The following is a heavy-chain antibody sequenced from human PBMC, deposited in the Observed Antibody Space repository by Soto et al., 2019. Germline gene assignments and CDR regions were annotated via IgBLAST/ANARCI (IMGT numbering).Heavy chain of an antibody. Sequence: GGSLRLSCAASGFTFSGYAMSWVRQAPGKGLEWVSAISGSGGSTYYADSVKGRFTISRDNSKNTLYLQMNSLRAEDTAVYYCAKVPYDSSGYTVTLDYWGQGTLVTVSS. CDR3: AKVPYDSSGYTVTLDY. CDR2: ISGSGGST. D-gene: IGHD3-22*01. CDR1: GFTFSGYA. J-gene: IGHJ4*02. V-gene: IGHV3-23*01.